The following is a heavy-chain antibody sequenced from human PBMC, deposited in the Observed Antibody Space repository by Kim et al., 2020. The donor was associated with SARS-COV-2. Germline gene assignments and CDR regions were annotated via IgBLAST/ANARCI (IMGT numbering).Heavy chain of an antibody. Sequence: SETLSLTCTVSGGSISSSSYYWGWIRQPPGKGLEWIGSIYYSGSTYYNPSLKSRVTISVDTSKNQFSLKLSSVTAADTAVYYCARIGFSSLGPFYYFDYWGQGTLVTVSS. J-gene: IGHJ4*02. CDR2: IYYSGST. D-gene: IGHD6-13*01. CDR3: ARIGFSSLGPFYYFDY. CDR1: GGSISSSSYY. V-gene: IGHV4-39*01.